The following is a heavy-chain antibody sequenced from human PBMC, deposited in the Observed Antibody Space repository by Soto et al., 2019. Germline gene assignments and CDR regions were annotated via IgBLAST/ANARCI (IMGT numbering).Heavy chain of an antibody. CDR3: ARSGCSVGSCDSYYFDY. CDR2: ISADIGNT. Sequence: QVQLVQSGAEVKKPGASVKVSCKASGYTFTSYGISWVRQAPGQLLEWLGWISADIGNTNYAQQLHGRFTMTTDTSTSTAYMELTSTRSDYPAVYYCARSGCSVGSCDSYYFDYWGQGTLVSVSS. J-gene: IGHJ4*02. CDR1: GYTFTSYG. D-gene: IGHD2-15*01. V-gene: IGHV1-18*01.